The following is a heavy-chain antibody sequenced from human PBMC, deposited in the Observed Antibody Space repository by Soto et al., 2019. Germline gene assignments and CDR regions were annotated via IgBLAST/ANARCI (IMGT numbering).Heavy chain of an antibody. D-gene: IGHD2-2*01. CDR1: GYTFTGYY. Sequence: GASVKVSCKASGYTFTGYYMHWVRQAPGQGLEWMGWINPNSGGTNYAQKFQDWVTMTRDTSISTAYMELSRLRSDDTAVYYCARDIGAQDIVVVPAAMSLDYWGQGTLVTVSS. V-gene: IGHV1-2*04. CDR3: ARDIGAQDIVVVPAAMSLDY. J-gene: IGHJ4*02. CDR2: INPNSGGT.